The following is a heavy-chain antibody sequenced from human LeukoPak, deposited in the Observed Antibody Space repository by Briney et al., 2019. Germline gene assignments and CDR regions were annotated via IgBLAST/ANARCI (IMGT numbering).Heavy chain of an antibody. CDR3: AGVTGNNWFDP. Sequence: GGSLRLSCAASGFTFSSYSMNWVRQAPGKGLEWVSYIGAAGSTIYYADSVKGRFTISRDNAKNSLFLQMNSLRAEDTAVYYCAGVTGNNWFDPWGQGTLVTVSS. CDR1: GFTFSSYS. V-gene: IGHV3-48*01. CDR2: IGAAGSTI. D-gene: IGHD2-21*02. J-gene: IGHJ5*02.